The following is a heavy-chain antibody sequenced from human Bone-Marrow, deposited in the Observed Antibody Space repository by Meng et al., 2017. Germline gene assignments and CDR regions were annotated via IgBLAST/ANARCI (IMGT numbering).Heavy chain of an antibody. V-gene: IGHV4-39*01. D-gene: IGHD6-19*01. CDR3: VRSSAWVRTGFDP. Sequence: QQQLQESGPGLVRPSEALSLTCSVSGGSISTSGYYWGWIRQPPGKGLEWIGSIGHSGFTYYTPSLKSRVTVSIDTSRNQFSLWLTSVTAADTAVYYCVRSSAWVRTGFDPWGQGTLVTVSS. J-gene: IGHJ5*02. CDR2: IGHSGFT. CDR1: GGSISTSGYY.